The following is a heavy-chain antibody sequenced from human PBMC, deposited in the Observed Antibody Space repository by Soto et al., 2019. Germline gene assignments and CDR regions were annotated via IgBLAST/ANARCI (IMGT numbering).Heavy chain of an antibody. Sequence: GGSLRLSCATSGFTFSTSGMSWVRQPPGKGLEWVSSISGSGSSTYYADSVRGRFTVSRDNSMNTLYLQMNSLGAEDTAVYYCTRDPPNGLTGHYQASYFD. CDR3: TRDPPNGLTGHYQASYFD. CDR2: ISGSGSST. V-gene: IGHV3-23*01. CDR1: GFTFSTSG. D-gene: IGHD3-9*01. J-gene: IGHJ4*01.